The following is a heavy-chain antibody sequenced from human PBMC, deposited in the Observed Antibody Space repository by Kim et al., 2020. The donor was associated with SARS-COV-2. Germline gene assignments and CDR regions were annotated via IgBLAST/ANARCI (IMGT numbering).Heavy chain of an antibody. Sequence: GGSLRLSCAASGFSFSNYWMSWVRQAPGKGLEWVANIKQDGSERYYVDSVKGRFTISRDNAKNSLFLQMNSLRAEDTAIYYCVRPLRAVDGTDYWGQGTLVTVSS. CDR1: GFSFSNYW. CDR2: IKQDGSER. J-gene: IGHJ4*02. CDR3: VRPLRAVDGTDY. D-gene: IGHD1-1*01. V-gene: IGHV3-7*01.